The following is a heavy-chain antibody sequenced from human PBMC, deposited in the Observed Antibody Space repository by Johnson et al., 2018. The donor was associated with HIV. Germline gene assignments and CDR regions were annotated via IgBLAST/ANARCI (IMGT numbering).Heavy chain of an antibody. CDR1: GFTFSSYG. CDR3: ARDLYYGSGSSVAFDI. CDR2: ISYDGSNK. D-gene: IGHD3-10*01. Sequence: QMLLVESGGGVVQPGRSLRLSCAASGFTFSSYGMHWVRQAPGKGLEWVAVISYDGSNKYYEDSVKGRFTISRDNSKNTLYLQMNSLRAEDTALYYCARDLYYGSGSSVAFDIWGQGTMVTVSS. V-gene: IGHV3-30*03. J-gene: IGHJ3*02.